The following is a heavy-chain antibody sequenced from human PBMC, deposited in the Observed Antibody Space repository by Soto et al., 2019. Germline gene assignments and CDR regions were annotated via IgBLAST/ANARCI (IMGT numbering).Heavy chain of an antibody. CDR2: IKSKTDVGTT. V-gene: IGHV3-15*01. Sequence: EVQLVESGGGLVRPGGSLRLSCAASGLTISNAWMSWVCQAPGMGLQWVGRIKSKTDVGTTHYAAPVKGRFTISRDDSKNTLYLQMNSLKAEDTAVYYCTTSGTRYELRRGYYDKWGQGILVTVSS. CDR1: GLTISNAW. J-gene: IGHJ4*02. CDR3: TTSGTRYELRRGYYDK. D-gene: IGHD3-3*01.